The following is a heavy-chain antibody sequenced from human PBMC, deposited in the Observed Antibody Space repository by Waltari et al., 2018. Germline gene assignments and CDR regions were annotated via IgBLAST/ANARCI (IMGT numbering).Heavy chain of an antibody. D-gene: IGHD3-22*01. V-gene: IGHV1-2*02. CDR3: AREGYYDSSGYYYHAFDI. CDR1: GYTFTGYH. CDR2: INPNSGGT. J-gene: IGHJ3*02. Sequence: QVQLVQSGAEVKKPGASVKVSCKASGYTFTGYHMHWVRQAPGQGLEWMGWINPNSGGTNYAQKFQGRVTMTRDTSISTAYMELSRLRSDDTAVYYCAREGYYDSSGYYYHAFDIWGQGTMVTVSS.